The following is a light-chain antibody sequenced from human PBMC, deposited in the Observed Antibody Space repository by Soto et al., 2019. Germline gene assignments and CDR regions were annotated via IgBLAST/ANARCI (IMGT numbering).Light chain of an antibody. CDR3: AAWDDSLNGWV. V-gene: IGLV1-44*01. Sequence: QSALTQPPSASGTPGQRVTISCSGSRSNIESNTVNWYQQLPGTAPKPLIFNNNQWPSGVPDRFSGSKSGTSASLAISGLQSGDEADYYCAAWDDSLNGWVFGGGTKLTVL. CDR2: NNN. J-gene: IGLJ3*02. CDR1: RSNIESNT.